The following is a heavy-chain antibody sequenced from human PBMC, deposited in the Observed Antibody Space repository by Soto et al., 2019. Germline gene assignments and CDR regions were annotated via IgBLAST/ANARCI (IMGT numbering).Heavy chain of an antibody. V-gene: IGHV3-66*01. J-gene: IGHJ4*02. CDR3: ARDPWAADY. CDR2: IYSGGST. D-gene: IGHD3-16*01. CDR1: GFTVSTKY. Sequence: GGSLRLSCAASGFTVSTKYMSWVRQAPGKGPEWVSVIYSGGSTFYADSVRGRFTTSRDNSKNTVNLQMNSLRAEDTAVYYCARDPWAADYWGQGTLVTVSS.